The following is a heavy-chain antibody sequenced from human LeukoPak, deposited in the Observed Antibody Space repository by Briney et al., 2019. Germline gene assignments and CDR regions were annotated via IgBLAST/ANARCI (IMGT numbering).Heavy chain of an antibody. J-gene: IGHJ3*02. Sequence: SETLSLTCTVSGGSISSYYWSWIRQPPGKGLEWIGEINHSGSTNYNPFIKSRVTISVDTSKNQFSLKLSSVTAADTAVYYCARRHRSGYYSDAFDIWGQGTMVTVSS. CDR1: GGSISSYY. CDR2: INHSGST. CDR3: ARRHRSGYYSDAFDI. D-gene: IGHD3-3*01. V-gene: IGHV4-34*01.